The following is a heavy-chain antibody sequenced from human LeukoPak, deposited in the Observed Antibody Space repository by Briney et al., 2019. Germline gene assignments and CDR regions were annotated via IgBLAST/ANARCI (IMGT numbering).Heavy chain of an antibody. D-gene: IGHD3-22*01. CDR2: IYDTGYGT. V-gene: IGHV3-23*05. CDR1: GFTFCSYW. Sequence: GGSLSLSCAASGFTFCSYWMSWVRQAPGKGLEWVSTIYDTGYGTFYADSVKGRFTISRDNPKNTVSLQKTSLRAEDTALYFCARDEGHPTSNYYRPFWGQGTQVTVSS. J-gene: IGHJ4*01. CDR3: ARDEGHPTSNYYRPF.